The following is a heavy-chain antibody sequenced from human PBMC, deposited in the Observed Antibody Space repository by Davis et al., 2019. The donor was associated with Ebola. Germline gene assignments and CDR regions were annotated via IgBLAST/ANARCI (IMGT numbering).Heavy chain of an antibody. V-gene: IGHV4-34*01. CDR2: INHSGST. Sequence: PSETLSLTCAVYGGSFSGYYWSWIRQPPGKGLEWIGEINHSGSTNYNPSLKSRVTISVDTSKNQFSLKLSSVTAADTAVYYCARERGSGWPDYWGQGTLVTVSS. CDR3: ARERGSGWPDY. CDR1: GGSFSGYY. D-gene: IGHD6-19*01. J-gene: IGHJ4*02.